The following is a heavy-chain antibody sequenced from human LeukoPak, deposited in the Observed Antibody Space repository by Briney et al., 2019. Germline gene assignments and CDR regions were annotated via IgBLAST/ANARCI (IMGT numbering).Heavy chain of an antibody. CDR2: IRYGGSNK. CDR1: GFSFSSYG. V-gene: IGHV3-30*02. D-gene: IGHD1-26*01. J-gene: IGHJ4*02. Sequence: GGSLRLSCAASGFSFSSYGMLCVRQAPGKGLEWVAFIRYGGSNKYYADSVKGRFTISRDNSKNTLYLQMNSLRAEDTAVYYCARQVVGATFQYYFDYWGQGTLVTVSS. CDR3: ARQVVGATFQYYFDY.